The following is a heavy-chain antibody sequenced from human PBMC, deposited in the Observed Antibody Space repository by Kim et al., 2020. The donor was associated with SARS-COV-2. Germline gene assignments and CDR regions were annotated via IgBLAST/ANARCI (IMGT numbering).Heavy chain of an antibody. CDR3: ARDAYYNSTGYYGLES. Sequence: GGSLRLSCAASGFTFDDYGMSWVRQVPGKGLEWVSGITWNSDTSAYADAVKGRFTISRDNPKNSLSLQMSSLRDEDTALYHWARDAYYNSTGYYGLESWGQGTLVTVSA. J-gene: IGHJ4*02. V-gene: IGHV3-20*01. CDR2: ITWNSDTS. CDR1: GFTFDDYG. D-gene: IGHD3-22*01.